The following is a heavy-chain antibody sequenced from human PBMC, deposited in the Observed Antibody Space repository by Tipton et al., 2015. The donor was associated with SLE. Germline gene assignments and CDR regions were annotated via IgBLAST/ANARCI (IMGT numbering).Heavy chain of an antibody. CDR1: GGSISSGDYY. CDR3: ARDLDGGLLGYWFDP. J-gene: IGHJ5*02. V-gene: IGHV4-61*08. D-gene: IGHD3-10*01. Sequence: TLSLTCTVSGGSISSGDYYWSWIRQPPGKGLEWIGYIYYSGSTNYNPSLKSRVTISVDTSKNQFSLKLSSVTAADTAAYYCARDLDGGLLGYWFDPWGQGTLVTVSS. CDR2: IYYSGST.